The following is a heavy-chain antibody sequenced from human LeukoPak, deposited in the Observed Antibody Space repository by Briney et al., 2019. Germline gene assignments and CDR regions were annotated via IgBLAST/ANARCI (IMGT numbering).Heavy chain of an antibody. CDR3: ARVPDGYNIDY. D-gene: IGHD5-24*01. J-gene: IGHJ4*02. V-gene: IGHV4-59*01. Sequence: PSETLSLTCTVSGGSISSYYWSWIRQPPGKGLEWIGYIYYSGSTNYNPSLKSRVTISVDTSKNQFSLKLSSVTAADTAVYYCARVPDGYNIDYWGQGTLVTVSS. CDR2: IYYSGST. CDR1: GGSISSYY.